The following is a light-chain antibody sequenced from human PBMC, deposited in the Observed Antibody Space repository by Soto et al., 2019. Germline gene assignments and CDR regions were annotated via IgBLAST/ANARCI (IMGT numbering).Light chain of an antibody. V-gene: IGLV1-51*01. J-gene: IGLJ2*01. CDR2: DNN. Sequence: QCVLTQPPSVSAAPGQKVTISCSGSNSNIGNNYVSWYQQFPGTAPKVLIYDNNKRPSGIPDRFSGSKSATSATLVITGLQTGDEADYYCGAWDSSLHAGVFGGGTKLTVL. CDR3: GAWDSSLHAGV. CDR1: NSNIGNNY.